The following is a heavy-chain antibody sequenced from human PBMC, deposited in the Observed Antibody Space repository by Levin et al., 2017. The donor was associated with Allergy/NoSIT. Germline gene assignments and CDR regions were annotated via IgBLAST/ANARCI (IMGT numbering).Heavy chain of an antibody. CDR3: SRAKLGPDVFDI. Sequence: GESLKISCAASGFTFSNYAMHWVRQAPGKGLEWVALISFDGGNKYYADSVKGRFTISRDNSKNTLYLQMNSLRAEDTAVYYCSRAKLGPDVFDIWGQGTMVTVSS. CDR2: ISFDGGNK. D-gene: IGHD7-27*01. J-gene: IGHJ3*02. V-gene: IGHV3-30-3*01. CDR1: GFTFSNYA.